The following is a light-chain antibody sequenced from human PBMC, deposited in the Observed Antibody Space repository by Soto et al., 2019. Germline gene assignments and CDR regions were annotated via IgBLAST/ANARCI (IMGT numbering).Light chain of an antibody. CDR3: QSYDSSLSGYV. V-gene: IGLV1-40*01. CDR1: SSNIGAGYD. Sequence: QSVLTQPPSVSGAPGQRVTISCTGSSSNIGAGYDVHWYQQLPGTAPKLLIYGNSNRPSGVPDRFSGSKSGTSASLAITGLQAEDEADYYRQSYDSSLSGYVFGTGTKVT. J-gene: IGLJ1*01. CDR2: GNS.